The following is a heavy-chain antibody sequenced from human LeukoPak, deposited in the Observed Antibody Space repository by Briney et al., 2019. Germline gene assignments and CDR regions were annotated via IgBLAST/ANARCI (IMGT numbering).Heavy chain of an antibody. CDR1: GNNLSETS. J-gene: IGHJ4*02. D-gene: IGHD1-26*01. V-gene: IGHV1-24*01. Sequence: ASVKVSCQVSGNNLSETSIHWVRQAPGQWLEWMGGFDPEDGEPIFAQRFQGRFSMTEDTSTDTAYMELSSLRPEDTAVYYCATADKWEPLDYWGQGTLVTVSS. CDR3: ATADKWEPLDY. CDR2: FDPEDGEP.